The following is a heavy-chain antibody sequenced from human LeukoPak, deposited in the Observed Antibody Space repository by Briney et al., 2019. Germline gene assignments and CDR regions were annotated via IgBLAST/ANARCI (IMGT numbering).Heavy chain of an antibody. D-gene: IGHD5-12*01. Sequence: SETLSLTCTVSGGSISSSSYYWGWIRQPPGKGLEWIGSIYYSGSTYYNPSLKSRVTISVDTSKNQFSLKLSSVTAADTAVYYCARTISGYSAQGWGQGTLVTVSS. CDR1: GGSISSSSYY. V-gene: IGHV4-39*01. J-gene: IGHJ4*02. CDR2: IYYSGST. CDR3: ARTISGYSAQG.